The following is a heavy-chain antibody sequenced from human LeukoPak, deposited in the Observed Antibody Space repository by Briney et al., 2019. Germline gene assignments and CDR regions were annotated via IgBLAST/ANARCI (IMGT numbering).Heavy chain of an antibody. CDR1: GGTFSSYA. CDR3: ARDGVPAAIGYFDY. CDR2: IIPIFGTA. Sequence: GASVNVSCKASGGTFSSYAISWVRQAPGQGLEWMGGIIPIFGTANYAQKFQGRVTITADESTSTAYMELSSLRSEDTAVYYCARDGVPAAIGYFDYWGQGTLVTVSS. V-gene: IGHV1-69*13. D-gene: IGHD2-2*02. J-gene: IGHJ4*02.